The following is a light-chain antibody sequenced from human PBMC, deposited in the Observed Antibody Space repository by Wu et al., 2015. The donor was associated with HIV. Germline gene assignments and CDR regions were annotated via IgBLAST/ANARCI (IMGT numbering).Light chain of an antibody. Sequence: EIVLTQSPGTVSLSPGARVTLSCRASQIISGNYLAWYQQKPGQAPRLLIYGASTRATGVPDRFSGSGSGTDFTLTISSLQPEDSAMYHCQRYGYSTSLVFGGGTKV. CDR2: GAS. CDR1: QIISGNY. J-gene: IGKJ4*01. V-gene: IGKV3-20*01. CDR3: QRYGYSTSLV.